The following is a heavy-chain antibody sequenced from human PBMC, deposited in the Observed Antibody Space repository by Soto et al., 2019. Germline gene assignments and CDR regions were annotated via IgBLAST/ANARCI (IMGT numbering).Heavy chain of an antibody. CDR3: ARPYDSSGSYPPFDY. Sequence: SVKVSCKTSGFTFSKSSVQWMRQARGQRLEWIGWVVVGSDNTRYAQNFQDRVTITRDMSTSTSYMQMNSLRAEDTAVYYCARPYDSSGSYPPFDYWGQGTLVTGSS. D-gene: IGHD3-22*01. CDR2: VVVGSDNT. V-gene: IGHV1-58*01. J-gene: IGHJ4*02. CDR1: GFTFSKSS.